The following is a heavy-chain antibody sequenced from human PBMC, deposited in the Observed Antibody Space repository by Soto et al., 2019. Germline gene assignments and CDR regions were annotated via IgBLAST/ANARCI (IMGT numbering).Heavy chain of an antibody. CDR1: GGSFSGYY. D-gene: IGHD3-9*01. V-gene: IGHV4-34*01. CDR3: ARQLRYFDWLAVNWFDP. J-gene: IGHJ5*02. Sequence: SETLSLTCAVYGGSFSGYYWSWIRQPPGKGLEWIGEINHSGSTNYNPSLKSRVTISVDTSKSQFSLKLSSVTAADTAVYYCARQLRYFDWLAVNWFDPWGQGTLVTVSS. CDR2: INHSGST.